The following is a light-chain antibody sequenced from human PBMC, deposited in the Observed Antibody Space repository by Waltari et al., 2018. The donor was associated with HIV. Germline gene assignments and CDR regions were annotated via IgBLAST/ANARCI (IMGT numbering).Light chain of an antibody. CDR2: EVT. J-gene: IGLJ2*01. Sequence: QSALTQPPSASGSPGQSVTISCTGTSSDVGGYNYVSWYQQLPGNAPKLIIYEVTERPSGVPDRFSGSKSGNTASLTVSGLQAEDEADYYCSSYAGSNKLVFGGGTKLTVV. V-gene: IGLV2-8*01. CDR1: SSDVGGYNY. CDR3: SSYAGSNKLV.